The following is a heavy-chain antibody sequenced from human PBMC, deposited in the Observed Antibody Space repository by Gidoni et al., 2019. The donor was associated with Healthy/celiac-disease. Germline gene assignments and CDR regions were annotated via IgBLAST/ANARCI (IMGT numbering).Heavy chain of an antibody. CDR1: GFPFSSYA. D-gene: IGHD2-15*01. V-gene: IGHV3-23*01. CDR2: ISGSGGST. CDR3: ANPRVAYYYYGMDV. J-gene: IGHJ6*02. Sequence: EVQLLESGGGLVQPGGSLRLPCAASGFPFSSYAMSWVRQAPGKGLEWVSAISGSGGSTYYADSVKGRFTISRDNSKNTLYLQMNSLRAEDTAVYYCANPRVAYYYYGMDVWGQGTTVTVSS.